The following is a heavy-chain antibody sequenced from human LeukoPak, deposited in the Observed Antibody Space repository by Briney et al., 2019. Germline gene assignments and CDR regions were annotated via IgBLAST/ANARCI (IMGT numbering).Heavy chain of an antibody. D-gene: IGHD3-10*01. CDR2: IRYDGSNK. Sequence: PGGSLRLSCAASGFTFSSYGMHWVRQAPGKGLEWVAFIRYDGSNKYYADSVKGRFTISRDNSKNTLYLQMNSLRAEDTAVYYCAKEKGGRFLMARGVSDYWGQGTLVTVSS. CDR1: GFTFSSYG. CDR3: AKEKGGRFLMARGVSDY. V-gene: IGHV3-30*02. J-gene: IGHJ4*02.